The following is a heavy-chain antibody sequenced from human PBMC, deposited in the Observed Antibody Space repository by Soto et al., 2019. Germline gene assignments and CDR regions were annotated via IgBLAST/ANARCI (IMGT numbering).Heavy chain of an antibody. CDR2: ISGYNGNT. CDR1: GYTFTIYG. Sequence: QVQLVQSGAEVKKPGASVKVSCKASGYTFTIYGISWVRQAPGQGLEWMGWISGYNGNTDYAQNLQDRVTLTTVASTSSVYIELRSLRSDDTDVYYCARVDYYDSSGYYGYGGQGTLLTVSS. D-gene: IGHD3-22*01. J-gene: IGHJ4*02. CDR3: ARVDYYDSSGYYGY. V-gene: IGHV1-18*04.